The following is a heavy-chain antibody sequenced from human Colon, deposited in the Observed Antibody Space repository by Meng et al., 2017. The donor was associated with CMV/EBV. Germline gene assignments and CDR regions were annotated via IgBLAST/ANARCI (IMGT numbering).Heavy chain of an antibody. Sequence: NFRNCGVHVGRQAPGKGLEWVAVISYDESRENYADYVKGRLTISRDNPQNTQWVQMNSHRGEQTALYDFSKSSPDIVPTIQNYLDYWGQGALVTVSS. D-gene: IGHD5-12*01. CDR3: SKSSPDIVPTIQNYLDY. CDR2: ISYDESRE. CDR1: NFRNCG. J-gene: IGHJ4*02. V-gene: IGHV3-30*18.